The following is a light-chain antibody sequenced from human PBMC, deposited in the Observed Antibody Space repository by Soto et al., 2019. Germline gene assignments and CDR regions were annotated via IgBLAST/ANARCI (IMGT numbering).Light chain of an antibody. CDR3: QQYNSYSSYT. CDR2: KAS. CDR1: QSISSW. Sequence: DIQMTQSPSTLSASVGDRVTITCRASQSISSWLAWYQQKPGKAPKLLIYKASSLESGVPSRFSGSGSGTEFTLTISSLQPDDFATYYSQQYNSYSSYTFGQGTKLEIK. V-gene: IGKV1-5*03. J-gene: IGKJ2*01.